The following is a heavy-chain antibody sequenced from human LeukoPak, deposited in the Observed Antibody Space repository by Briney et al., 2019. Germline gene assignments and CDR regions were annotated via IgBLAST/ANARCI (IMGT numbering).Heavy chain of an antibody. D-gene: IGHD3-16*02. Sequence: SETLSLTCTVSGGSISSYYWSWIRQPPGKGLEWIGYIYYSGSTNYNPSLKSRVTISVDTSKNQFSLKLSSVTAADTAVYYCARRCLGDYIWGSYRYTYFDYWGQGTLVTVSS. J-gene: IGHJ4*02. CDR3: ARRCLGDYIWGSYRYTYFDY. CDR2: IYYSGST. V-gene: IGHV4-59*01. CDR1: GGSISSYY.